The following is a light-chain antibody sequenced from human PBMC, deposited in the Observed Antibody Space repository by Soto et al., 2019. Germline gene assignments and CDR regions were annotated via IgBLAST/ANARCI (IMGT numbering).Light chain of an antibody. J-gene: IGLJ1*01. V-gene: IGLV1-40*01. Sequence: QPVLTQPPSVSGAPGQRVTISCTGSSSNIGAGYDVHWYQQLPGTAPKLLIYGNSNRPSGVPDRFSGSKSGTSASLAITGLQAEDEAYYYCQSYDSSLSGLYVFGTGTKVTVL. CDR1: SSNIGAGYD. CDR3: QSYDSSLSGLYV. CDR2: GNS.